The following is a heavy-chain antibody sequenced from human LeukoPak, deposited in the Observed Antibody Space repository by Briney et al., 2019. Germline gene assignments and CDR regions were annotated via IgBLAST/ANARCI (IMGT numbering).Heavy chain of an antibody. D-gene: IGHD3-22*01. J-gene: IGHJ6*02. V-gene: IGHV4-4*07. CDR1: GGSISSYY. CDR3: ARAYYYDSSGYYQAYYYYYGMDV. Sequence: PSETLSLTCTVSGGSISSYYWSWIRQPAGKGLEWIGRIYTSGSTNYNPSLKSRVTMSVDTSKNQFSLKLSSVTAADTAVYYCARAYYYDSSGYYQAYYYYYGMDVWGQGTTVTVSS. CDR2: IYTSGST.